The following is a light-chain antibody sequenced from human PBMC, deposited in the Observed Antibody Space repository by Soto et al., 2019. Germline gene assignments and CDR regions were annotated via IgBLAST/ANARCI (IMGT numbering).Light chain of an antibody. CDR3: SSYAGTYIV. V-gene: IGLV2-8*01. J-gene: IGLJ1*01. CDR2: DVS. Sequence: ALTQPPSASGSPGQSVAISCTGTSSDVGGYDYVSWYQQHPGKAPKLMIYDVSKRPSGVPDRFSGSKSGNTASLTVSGLQAEDEADYYCSSYAGTYIVFGTGTKVTVL. CDR1: SSDVGGYDY.